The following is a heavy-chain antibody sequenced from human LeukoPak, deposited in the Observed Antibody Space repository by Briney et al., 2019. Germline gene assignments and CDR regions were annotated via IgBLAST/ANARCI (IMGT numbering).Heavy chain of an antibody. D-gene: IGHD3-10*01. CDR1: GFTFTNHW. Sequence: GGSLRLFCAASGFTFTNHWMHWVRQVTGKGLAWISRIRGDGGETNYADSVRGRFTTSRDNAKNLLYLQMDSLGAEDTAVYYCGRDAVLGSGSIDYWGHGVLVAVSS. J-gene: IGHJ4*01. CDR2: IRGDGGET. V-gene: IGHV3-74*01. CDR3: GRDAVLGSGSIDY.